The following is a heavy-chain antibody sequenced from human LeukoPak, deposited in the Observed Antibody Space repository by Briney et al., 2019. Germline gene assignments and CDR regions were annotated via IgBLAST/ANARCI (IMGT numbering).Heavy chain of an antibody. Sequence: ASVKVSCKASGYTFTSYGISWVRQAPGQGLEWMGWISAYNGNTNYAQKLQGRVTMTTDTSTSTAYMELRSLRSDDTAVYYCAGGYYYDSSGYLDYWGQGTLVTVSS. CDR2: ISAYNGNT. J-gene: IGHJ4*02. CDR3: AGGYYYDSSGYLDY. CDR1: GYTFTSYG. V-gene: IGHV1-18*01. D-gene: IGHD3-22*01.